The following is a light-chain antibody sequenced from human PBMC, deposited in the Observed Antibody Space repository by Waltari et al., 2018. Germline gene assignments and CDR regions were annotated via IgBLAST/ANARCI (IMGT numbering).Light chain of an antibody. V-gene: IGLV2-14*03. J-gene: IGLJ3*02. CDR2: DVS. Sequence: QSALTQPASVSGSPGQSITIPCTGTSRDVGGYNYVTWYQQPPGKAPNLMLFDVSKRPSGVSNRFSGAKSGNTASLTISGLQAEDEAEYYCSSYTSTNTWVFGGGTKLTVL. CDR3: SSYTSTNTWV. CDR1: SRDVGGYNY.